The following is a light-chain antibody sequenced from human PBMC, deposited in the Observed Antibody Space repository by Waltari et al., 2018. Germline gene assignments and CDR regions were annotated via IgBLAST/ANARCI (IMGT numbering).Light chain of an antibody. V-gene: IGLV2-23*02. CDR1: SSDVGGYNY. CDR2: DVS. Sequence: QSALTQPASVSGSPGQSITISCTGTSSDVGGYNYVSWYQQYPDKAPKLMIYDVSKRPSGVSTLFSGSKSGNTASLTISGLQAEDEADYYCCSYAGSSTHVLFGGGTKLTVL. J-gene: IGLJ2*01. CDR3: CSYAGSSTHVL.